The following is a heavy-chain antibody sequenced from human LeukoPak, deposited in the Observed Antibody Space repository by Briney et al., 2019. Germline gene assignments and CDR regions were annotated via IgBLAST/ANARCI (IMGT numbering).Heavy chain of an antibody. D-gene: IGHD6-19*01. V-gene: IGHV4-39*07. CDR1: GGSFSSYY. CDR2: IYHSGST. CDR3: ARSALLAGSYYFDY. Sequence: SETLSLTCSVSGGSFSSYYWGWIRQPPGKGLEWIGSIYHSGSTDYNPSLKSRVTILLYTPNNQFFLKLSSVTAADTAMYYCARSALLAGSYYFDYWGQGTLVTVSS. J-gene: IGHJ4*02.